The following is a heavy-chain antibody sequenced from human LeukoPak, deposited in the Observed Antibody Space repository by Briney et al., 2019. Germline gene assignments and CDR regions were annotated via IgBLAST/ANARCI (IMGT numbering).Heavy chain of an antibody. Sequence: ASVKVSCKASGCTFTSYYMHWVRQAPGQGLEWMGIINPSGGSTSYAQKFQGRVTMTRDTSTSTVYMELSSLRSEDTAVYYCARGSGFSSGWPNPPDYWGQGTLVTVSS. J-gene: IGHJ4*02. D-gene: IGHD6-19*01. CDR1: GCTFTSYY. CDR3: ARGSGFSSGWPNPPDY. CDR2: INPSGGST. V-gene: IGHV1-46*01.